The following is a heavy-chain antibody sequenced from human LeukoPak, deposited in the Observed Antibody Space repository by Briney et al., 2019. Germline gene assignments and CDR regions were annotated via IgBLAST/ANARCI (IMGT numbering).Heavy chain of an antibody. CDR1: GFTFGVYA. Sequence: GGSLRLSCTASGFTFGVYAMSWVRQAPGKGLEWVGFIRSKAYGGTTEYAASVKGRFTISRDDSKNIAYLQMNSLKTEDTGVYYCTRVFYDFWSGYYMHDYWGQGTLVTVSS. CDR2: IRSKAYGGTT. CDR3: TRVFYDFWSGYYMHDY. V-gene: IGHV3-49*04. D-gene: IGHD3-3*01. J-gene: IGHJ4*02.